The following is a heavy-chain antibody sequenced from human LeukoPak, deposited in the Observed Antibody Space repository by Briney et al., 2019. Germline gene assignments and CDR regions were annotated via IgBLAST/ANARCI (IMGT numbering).Heavy chain of an antibody. Sequence: PGGSLRLSCAASGFTFSSYAMHWVRQAPGKGLEWVAVISYDGSNKYYADSVKGQFTISRDNSKNTLYLQMNSLRAEDTAVYFCAKDRSVYYYGSGSDYWGQGTLVTVSS. J-gene: IGHJ4*02. CDR1: GFTFSSYA. CDR3: AKDRSVYYYGSGSDY. V-gene: IGHV3-30*04. CDR2: ISYDGSNK. D-gene: IGHD3-10*01.